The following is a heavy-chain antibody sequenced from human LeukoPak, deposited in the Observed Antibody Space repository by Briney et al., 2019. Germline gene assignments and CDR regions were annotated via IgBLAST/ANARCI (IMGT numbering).Heavy chain of an antibody. CDR1: GLTFSTAC. CDR3: TIDPGDYGVS. CDR2: IKSHVEGGTT. J-gene: IGHJ5*02. D-gene: IGHD4-17*01. Sequence: GGSLRLSCSVSGLTFSTACMSWVRQAPGKGLEWVGRIKSHVEGGTTDYAAPVKGRFTISRDDSRNVMYLQMNSLKTEDTAVYYCTIDPGDYGVSWGQGAQVTVSS. V-gene: IGHV3-15*01.